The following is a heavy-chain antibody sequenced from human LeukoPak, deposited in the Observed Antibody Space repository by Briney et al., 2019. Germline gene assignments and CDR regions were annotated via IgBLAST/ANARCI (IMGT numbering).Heavy chain of an antibody. D-gene: IGHD6-13*01. CDR2: INPSGGGT. CDR3: ARVVVSSSWYIDY. V-gene: IGHV1-46*01. Sequence: GASVKVSCKASGNTFTSYHLHWVRQAPGQGPEWMGIINPSGGGTSYAQKFQGRVTMTRDTSTSTVYMEVSSLRSEDTAVYYCARVVVSSSWYIDYWGQGTLVTVSS. J-gene: IGHJ4*02. CDR1: GNTFTSYH.